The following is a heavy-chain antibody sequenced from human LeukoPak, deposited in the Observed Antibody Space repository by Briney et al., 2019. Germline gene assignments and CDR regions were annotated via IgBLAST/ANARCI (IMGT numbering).Heavy chain of an antibody. CDR3: ARGGSYLSAFDI. CDR2: IKQDGSEE. V-gene: IGHV3-7*03. D-gene: IGHD1-26*01. Sequence: PGGSLRLSCAVSGVNFSSYWMSWVRQAPGKGLEWVANIKQDGSEEYYVDSVKGRFTISRDNSKNTLYLQMNSLRAEDTAVYYCARGGSYLSAFDIWGQGTMVTVSS. CDR1: GVNFSSYW. J-gene: IGHJ3*02.